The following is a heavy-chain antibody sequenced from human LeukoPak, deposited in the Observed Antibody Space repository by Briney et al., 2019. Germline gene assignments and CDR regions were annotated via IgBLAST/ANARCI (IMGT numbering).Heavy chain of an antibody. CDR3: AKDRGYDFWSGYPLDY. J-gene: IGHJ4*02. V-gene: IGHV3-33*06. Sequence: GRSLRLSCAASGFTFSSYGMHWVRQAPGKGLEWVAVIWYDGSNKYYADSVKGRFTISRDNSKNTLYLQMNSLGAEDTAVYYCAKDRGYDFWSGYPLDYWGQGTLVTVSS. CDR2: IWYDGSNK. D-gene: IGHD3-3*01. CDR1: GFTFSSYG.